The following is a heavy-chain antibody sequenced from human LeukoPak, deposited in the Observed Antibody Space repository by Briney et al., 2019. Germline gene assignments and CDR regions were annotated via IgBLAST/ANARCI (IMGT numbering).Heavy chain of an antibody. CDR1: SGSITNYY. J-gene: IGHJ4*02. CDR2: IYYSGST. CDR3: ARDILTGYSDY. D-gene: IGHD3-9*01. V-gene: IGHV4-59*12. Sequence: PSETLSLTCTVSSGSITNYYWSWIRQPPGKGLEWIGFIYYSGSTNYNPSLKSRVTISVDTSKNQFSLKLSSVTAADTAVYYCARDILTGYSDYWGQGTLVTVSS.